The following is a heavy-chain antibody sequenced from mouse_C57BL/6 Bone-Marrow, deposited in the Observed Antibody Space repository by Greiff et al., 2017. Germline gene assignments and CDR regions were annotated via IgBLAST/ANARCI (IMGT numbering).Heavy chain of an antibody. CDR3: AREACAQFAY. CDR1: GYTFTSYG. Sequence: QVHVKQSGAELARPGASVKLSCKASGYTFTSYGISWVKQRTGQGLEWIGEIYPRSGNTYYNEKFKGKATLTADKSSSTAYMELRSLTSEDSAVYFCAREACAQFAYWGQGTLVTVSA. J-gene: IGHJ3*01. CDR2: IYPRSGNT. D-gene: IGHD3-2*02. V-gene: IGHV1-81*01.